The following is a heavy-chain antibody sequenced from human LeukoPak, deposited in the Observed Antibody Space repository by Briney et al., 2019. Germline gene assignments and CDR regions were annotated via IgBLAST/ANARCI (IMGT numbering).Heavy chain of an antibody. CDR1: GYTFTSYG. J-gene: IGHJ3*02. CDR2: ISAYNGNT. CDR3: ARDLASSSWSDALDI. D-gene: IGHD6-13*01. V-gene: IGHV1-18*01. Sequence: ASVKVSCKASGYTFTSYGISWVRQAPGQGLEWMGWISAYNGNTNYAQKLQGRVTMTTDTSTSTAYMELRSLRSDDTAVYYCARDLASSSWSDALDIWGQGTMVTVSS.